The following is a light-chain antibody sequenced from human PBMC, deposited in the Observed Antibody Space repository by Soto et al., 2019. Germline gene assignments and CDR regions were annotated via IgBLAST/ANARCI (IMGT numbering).Light chain of an antibody. Sequence: DIQMTQSPSSVSASVGDRVTITCRASQGISSWLAWYQQKPGKAPKLLIYAASTRATGIPARFSGSGSGTEFTLTISSLQSEDFAVYYCQQYNNWPRTFGQGTKVEI. CDR1: QGISSW. J-gene: IGKJ1*01. CDR2: AAS. CDR3: QQYNNWPRT. V-gene: IGKV1-12*01.